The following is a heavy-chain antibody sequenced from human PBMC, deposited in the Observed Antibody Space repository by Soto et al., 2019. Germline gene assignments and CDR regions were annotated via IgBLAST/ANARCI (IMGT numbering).Heavy chain of an antibody. Sequence: PSETLSLTCAVYGGSFSGYYWSWIRQPPGKGLEWIGEINHSGSTNYNPSLKSRVTISVDTSKNQFSLKLSSVTAADTAVYYCARAPFRRSVVVAAKRNWFDPWGQGTLVTVSS. CDR2: INHSGST. CDR1: GGSFSGYY. CDR3: ARAPFRRSVVVAAKRNWFDP. D-gene: IGHD2-15*01. J-gene: IGHJ5*02. V-gene: IGHV4-34*01.